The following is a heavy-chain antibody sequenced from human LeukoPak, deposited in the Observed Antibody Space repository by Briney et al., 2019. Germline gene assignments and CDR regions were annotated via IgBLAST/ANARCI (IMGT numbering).Heavy chain of an antibody. CDR1: GFTFSSYA. CDR3: AKAHDYGDYEGSDY. CDR2: ISGSGGST. D-gene: IGHD4-17*01. J-gene: IGHJ4*02. Sequence: GGSLRLSCAASGFTFSSYAMSWVRQAPGKGLEWVSAISGSGGSTYYADSVKGRFTISRDNSKNTLYLQMNSLRAEDTAVYYCAKAHDYGDYEGSDYWGQGTLVTVSS. V-gene: IGHV3-23*01.